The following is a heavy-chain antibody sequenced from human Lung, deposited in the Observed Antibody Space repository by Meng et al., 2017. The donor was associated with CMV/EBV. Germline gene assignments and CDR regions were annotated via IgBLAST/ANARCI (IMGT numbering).Heavy chain of an antibody. CDR3: ARALKLGTVAFDL. V-gene: IGHV1-2*02. J-gene: IGHJ3*01. CDR2: IFPNNGGT. D-gene: IGHD7-27*01. CDR1: GYLFPGYY. Sequence: ASXXVSRKASGYLFPGYYIHWVRQAPGQNLEWVGWIFPNNGGTKYAQNFQGRVTMTRDTSISTAYLELSRLRSDDTAVYYCARALKLGTVAFDLWGQGTMVTVSS.